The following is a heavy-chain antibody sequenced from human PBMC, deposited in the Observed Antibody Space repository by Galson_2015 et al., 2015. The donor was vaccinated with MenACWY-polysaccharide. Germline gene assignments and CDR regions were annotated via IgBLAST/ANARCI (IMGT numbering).Heavy chain of an antibody. J-gene: IGHJ3*01. D-gene: IGHD3-10*02. CDR2: IQYDGSQK. V-gene: IGHV3-33*01. CDR1: GLKFRGSG. CDR3: AREGSRIVFHAFDV. Sequence: SLRLSCAASGLKFRGSGVHWVRQAPGKGLEWVAVIQYDGSQKQYIDSVKGRFTISRDNSKNTLYLEMNSLRAEDTALYYCAREGSRIVFHAFDVWGQGT.